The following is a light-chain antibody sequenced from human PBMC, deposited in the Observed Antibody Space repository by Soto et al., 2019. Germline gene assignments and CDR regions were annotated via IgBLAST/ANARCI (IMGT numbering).Light chain of an antibody. CDR3: QQYNNWLWT. Sequence: EIVMTQAPATLSVSPGERATLSCRASQSVSSNLAWYQQKPGQAPRLLIYGASTRATGIPDRFSGSGSGTEFPLTISSLQSEDFAVYYCQQYNNWLWTFGQGTKVEIK. V-gene: IGKV3-15*01. J-gene: IGKJ1*01. CDR2: GAS. CDR1: QSVSSN.